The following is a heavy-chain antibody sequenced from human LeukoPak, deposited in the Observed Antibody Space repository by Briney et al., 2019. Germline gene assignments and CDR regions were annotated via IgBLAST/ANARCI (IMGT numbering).Heavy chain of an antibody. CDR2: LRHDASNK. CDR3: AKGYSSSPRTLFDY. V-gene: IGHV3-30*02. Sequence: PGGSLRLSCAAPGFTLSNNGMHWVRQAPGKGLEWVAFLRHDASNKYYADSVKGRFTISRDNSKNTLYLQMNSLRAEDTAVYYCAKGYSSSPRTLFDYWGQGTLVTVSS. CDR1: GFTLSNNG. J-gene: IGHJ4*02. D-gene: IGHD6-6*01.